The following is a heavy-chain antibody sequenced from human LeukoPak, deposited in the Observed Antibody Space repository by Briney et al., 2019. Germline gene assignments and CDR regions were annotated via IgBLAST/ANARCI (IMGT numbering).Heavy chain of an antibody. CDR2: ISGSGGST. V-gene: IGHV3-23*01. Sequence: GGSLRLSCAASGFTFSSYAMSWVRQAPGKGLEWVSAISGSGGSTYYADSVKGRFTISRDNSKNTLYLQMNSLRAEDTAVYYCAKNPHYYDSSGHYYSSWFDPWGQGTLVTVSS. D-gene: IGHD3-22*01. CDR3: AKNPHYYDSSGHYYSSWFDP. CDR1: GFTFSSYA. J-gene: IGHJ5*02.